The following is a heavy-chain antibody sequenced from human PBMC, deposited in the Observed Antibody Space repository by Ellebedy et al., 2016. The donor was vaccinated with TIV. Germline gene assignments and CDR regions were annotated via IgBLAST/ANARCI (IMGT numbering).Heavy chain of an antibody. CDR2: IYSSSIT. D-gene: IGHD3/OR15-3a*01. Sequence: GGSLRLSCAVSGFTVSGNYMSWVRQAPGKGLEWVSIIYSSSITYYADSVKGRFTISRDISKNTVYLQMNSLRAEDTAVYYCARVDLGLAFDYWGRGTLVTVSS. J-gene: IGHJ4*02. CDR1: GFTVSGNY. V-gene: IGHV3-53*01. CDR3: ARVDLGLAFDY.